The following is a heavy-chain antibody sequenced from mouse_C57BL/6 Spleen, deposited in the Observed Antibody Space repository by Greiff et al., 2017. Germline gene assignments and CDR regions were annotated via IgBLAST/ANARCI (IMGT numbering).Heavy chain of an antibody. Sequence: QVQLKESGAELVKPGASVKLSCKASGYTFTEYTIHWVKQRSGQGLEWIGWFYPGSGSIKYNEKFKDKATLTADKSSSTAYMELSRLTSEDSAVYFCARHEEGYYYFDYWGQGTTLTVSS. CDR3: ARHEEGYYYFDY. D-gene: IGHD1-1*01. J-gene: IGHJ2*01. CDR2: FYPGSGSI. V-gene: IGHV1-62-2*01. CDR1: GYTFTEYT.